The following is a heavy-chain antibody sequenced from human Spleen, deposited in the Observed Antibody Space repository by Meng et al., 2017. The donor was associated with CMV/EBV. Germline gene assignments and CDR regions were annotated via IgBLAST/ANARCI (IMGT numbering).Heavy chain of an antibody. Sequence: YTFTSDAMKWVRQAPGQGLEWMGWINTNTGNPTYAQGFTGRFVFSLDTSVSTAYLQISSLKAEDTAVYYCAREVYSSSWYRTFGVDYWGQGTLVTVSS. CDR1: YTFTSDA. V-gene: IGHV7-4-1*02. CDR2: INTNTGNP. D-gene: IGHD6-13*01. CDR3: AREVYSSSWYRTFGVDY. J-gene: IGHJ4*02.